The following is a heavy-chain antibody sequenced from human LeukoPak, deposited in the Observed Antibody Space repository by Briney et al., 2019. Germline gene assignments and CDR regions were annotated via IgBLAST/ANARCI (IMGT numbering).Heavy chain of an antibody. D-gene: IGHD3-3*01. CDR1: GYTFTSYG. CDR2: ISAYNGNT. CDR3: ARVPLDDFWSGYYPLAY. J-gene: IGHJ4*02. Sequence: GASVKVSCKASGYTFTSYGISWVRQAPGQGLEWMGWISAYNGNTNYARKLQGRVTMTTDTSTSTAYMELRSLRSDDTAVYYCARVPLDDFWSGYYPLAYWGQGTLVTVSS. V-gene: IGHV1-18*01.